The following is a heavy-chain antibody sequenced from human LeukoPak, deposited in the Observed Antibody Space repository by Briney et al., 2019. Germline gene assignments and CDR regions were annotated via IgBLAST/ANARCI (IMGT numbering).Heavy chain of an antibody. V-gene: IGHV4-59*01. CDR3: ARGFPGWNSYFDL. J-gene: IGHJ2*01. CDR1: GDSISSYY. Sequence: SETLSLTCTVSGDSISSYYWSWIRQPPGKGLEWIGYIYYSGSTIYNPSLKSRVTISVDTSKNQFSLKLSSVTAADTAVYYCARGFPGWNSYFDLWGRGTLVTVSS. CDR2: IYYSGST. D-gene: IGHD6-19*01.